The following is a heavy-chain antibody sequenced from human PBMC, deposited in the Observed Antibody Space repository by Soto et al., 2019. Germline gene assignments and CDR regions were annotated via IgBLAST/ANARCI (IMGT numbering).Heavy chain of an antibody. V-gene: IGHV1-46*03. CDR3: GRHMNLGTSNSARAY. CDR1: GYTFTSHY. D-gene: IGHD4-4*01. J-gene: IGHJ4*02. Sequence: QVQLVQSGAEVKKPGAAVKVSCKASGYTFTSHYLHWVRQPPGQGVEGMGLINANSGTTSYAQKFPCRATMTWNTSTRPVYRQLCSPTFEDTSVYYCGRHMNLGTSNSARAYWGQGTLVTVSS. CDR2: INANSGTT.